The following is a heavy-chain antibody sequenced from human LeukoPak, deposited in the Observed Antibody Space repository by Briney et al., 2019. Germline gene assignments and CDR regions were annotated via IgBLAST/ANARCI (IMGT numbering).Heavy chain of an antibody. CDR2: ISDSGGST. J-gene: IGHJ4*02. D-gene: IGHD3-10*01. CDR1: GFTFSTYV. V-gene: IGHV3-23*01. Sequence: GGSLRLSCAASGFTFSTYVLNWVRQAPGEGLEWVSTISDSGGSTFYADSVKGRFTISRDNAKNSLYLQMNSLRAEDTAVYYCARDLEGPGSSVWDYWGQGTLVTVSS. CDR3: ARDLEGPGSSVWDY.